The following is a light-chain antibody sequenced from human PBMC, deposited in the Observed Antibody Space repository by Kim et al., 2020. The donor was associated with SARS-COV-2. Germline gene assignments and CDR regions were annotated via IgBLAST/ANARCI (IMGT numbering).Light chain of an antibody. Sequence: GQRVTIACSGSRSNIGNNYVYWCQQLPGTAPKLLIYRGDQRPSGVPDRFSGSKSGTSVSLAISGLRSEDEADYYCAAWDDSLTSWVFGGGTQLTVL. CDR3: AAWDDSLTSWV. CDR2: RGD. CDR1: RSNIGNNY. J-gene: IGLJ3*02. V-gene: IGLV1-47*01.